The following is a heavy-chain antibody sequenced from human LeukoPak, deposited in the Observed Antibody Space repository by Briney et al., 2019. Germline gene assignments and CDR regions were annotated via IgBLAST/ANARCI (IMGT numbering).Heavy chain of an antibody. CDR2: IKSDGSDK. V-gene: IGHV3-7*01. CDR1: GFTFSIYW. J-gene: IGHJ6*03. CDR3: ARANYYDNSGYYSYYYYYYMDV. D-gene: IGHD3-22*01. Sequence: GGSLRLSCAASGFTFSIYWMSWVRQAPGKGPEWVANIKSDGSDKHYLDSVKGRFTISRDNAKNSVYLQMNSLRVEDTAVYYCARANYYDNSGYYSYYYYYYMDVWGKGTTVTISS.